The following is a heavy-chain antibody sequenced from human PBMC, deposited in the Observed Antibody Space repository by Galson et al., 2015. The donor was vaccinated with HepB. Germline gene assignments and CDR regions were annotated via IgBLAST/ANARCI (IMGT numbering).Heavy chain of an antibody. CDR1: GFTFSSYG. D-gene: IGHD1-14*01. J-gene: IGHJ6*03. Sequence: SLRLSCAASGFTFSSYGMHWVRQAPGKGLEWVAVIWYDGSNKYYADSVKGRFTISRDNSKNTLYLQMNSLRAEDTAVYYCARCNRVATNRGLYYYYYYYMDVWGKGTTVTVSS. CDR2: IWYDGSNK. V-gene: IGHV3-33*01. CDR3: ARCNRVATNRGLYYYYYYYMDV.